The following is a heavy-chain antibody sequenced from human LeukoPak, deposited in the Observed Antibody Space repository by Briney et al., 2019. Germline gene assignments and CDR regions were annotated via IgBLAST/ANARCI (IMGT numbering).Heavy chain of an antibody. CDR1: GFTFSSYS. D-gene: IGHD2-15*01. J-gene: IGHJ6*02. CDR3: ARMGYCSGGSCYEWSPYYYGMDV. CDR2: ISSSSSYI. V-gene: IGHV3-21*01. Sequence: GGSLRLSCAASGFTFSSYSMNWVRQAPGEGLEWVSSISSSSSYIYYADSVKGRFTISRDNAKNSLYLQMNSLRAEDTAVYYCARMGYCSGGSCYEWSPYYYGMDVWGQGTTVTVSS.